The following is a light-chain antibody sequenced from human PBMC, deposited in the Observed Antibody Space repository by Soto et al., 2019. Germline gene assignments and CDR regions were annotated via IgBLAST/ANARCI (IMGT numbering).Light chain of an antibody. CDR3: SSYTRRSSVV. Sequence: QSALTQPASVSGSPGQSITISCIGTSSDIDDYNYVSWYQQYPGKVPKLIIYEVSDRPSGVSNRFSGSKPGNTASLTISGLQAEDEADYYCSSYTRRSSVVFGGGTKLTVL. CDR1: SSDIDDYNY. J-gene: IGLJ2*01. CDR2: EVS. V-gene: IGLV2-14*01.